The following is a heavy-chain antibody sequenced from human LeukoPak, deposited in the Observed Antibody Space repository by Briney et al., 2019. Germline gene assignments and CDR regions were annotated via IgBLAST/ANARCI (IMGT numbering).Heavy chain of an antibody. V-gene: IGHV3-7*01. J-gene: IGHJ4*02. CDR3: ARGPNTGYSSGWYLNY. Sequence: GGSLRLSCAASGFTFSSYWMSWVRQAPGKGLEWVANIKQDGSEKYYVDSVKGRFTISRDNAKNSLYLQMNSLRAEDTAVYYCARGPNTGYSSGWYLNYWGQGTLVTVSS. CDR2: IKQDGSEK. D-gene: IGHD6-19*01. CDR1: GFTFSSYW.